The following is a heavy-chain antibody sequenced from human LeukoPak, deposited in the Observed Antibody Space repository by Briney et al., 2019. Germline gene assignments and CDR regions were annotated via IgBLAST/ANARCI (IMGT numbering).Heavy chain of an antibody. CDR3: ARGVYYDSSGYISY. J-gene: IGHJ4*02. CDR1: GGSFSGYY. CDR2: INHSGST. V-gene: IGHV4-34*01. Sequence: SETLSLTCAVYGGSFSGYYWSWIRQPPGKGLEWIGEINHSGSTNYNPSLKSRVNISVDTSKNQFSLKLSSVTAADTAVYYCARGVYYDSSGYISYWGQGTLVTVSS. D-gene: IGHD3-22*01.